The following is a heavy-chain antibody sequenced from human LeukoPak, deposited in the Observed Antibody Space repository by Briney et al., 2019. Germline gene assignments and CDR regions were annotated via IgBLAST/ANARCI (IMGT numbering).Heavy chain of an antibody. J-gene: IGHJ4*02. D-gene: IGHD1-26*01. V-gene: IGHV3-21*01. CDR1: GFTFSSYS. CDR2: ISSSSSYI. Sequence: GGSLRLSCAASGFTFSSYSMNWVRQAPGKGLEWVSSISSSSSYIYYADSVKGRFTISRDNAKNSLYLQMNSLRAEDTAVYYCASPYSGSPPGHYWGQGTLVTVFS. CDR3: ASPYSGSPPGHY.